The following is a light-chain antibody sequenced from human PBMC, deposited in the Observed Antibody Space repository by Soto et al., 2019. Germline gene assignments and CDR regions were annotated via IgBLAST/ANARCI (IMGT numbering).Light chain of an antibody. J-gene: IGLJ7*01. Sequence: QSVLTQSPSASASLGASVKLTCTLSSGHSSYAIAWHQQQPEKGPRYLMKLNSDGTHSKGDGIPDRFSGSSSGAERYLTISRLQSEDEADDYCQTWGTGIYVFGGGTKLTVL. CDR2: LNSDGTH. CDR3: QTWGTGIYV. CDR1: SGHSSYA. V-gene: IGLV4-69*01.